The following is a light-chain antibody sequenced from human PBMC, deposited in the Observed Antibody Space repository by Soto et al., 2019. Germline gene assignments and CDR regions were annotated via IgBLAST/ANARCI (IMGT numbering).Light chain of an antibody. Sequence: QSVLTQPPSASGTPGQGVTISCSGSSSNIGSNYVYWYQQLPGTVPQLLIYRNSERPSGVPDRFSGSKSGTSASLAISGRRSEDKADYYCAAWDDSLSGVVFGGGTKLTVL. CDR3: AAWDDSLSGVV. CDR1: SSNIGSNY. V-gene: IGLV1-47*01. CDR2: RNS. J-gene: IGLJ2*01.